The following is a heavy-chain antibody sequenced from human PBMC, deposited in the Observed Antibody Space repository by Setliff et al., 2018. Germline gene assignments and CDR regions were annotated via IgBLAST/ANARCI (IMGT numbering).Heavy chain of an antibody. Sequence: SETLSLTCVVYGGPFSGYTWNWIRQPPGKGLEWIGAINRGGSSTYSPSLKTRVTISVDTSKSQLSLRLASVTAADTAEYYCVRSSPRGSTAGYWYFDFWGRGTLVTVSS. CDR1: GGPFSGYT. CDR2: INRGGSS. J-gene: IGHJ2*01. V-gene: IGHV4-34*01. D-gene: IGHD6-13*01. CDR3: VRSSPRGSTAGYWYFDF.